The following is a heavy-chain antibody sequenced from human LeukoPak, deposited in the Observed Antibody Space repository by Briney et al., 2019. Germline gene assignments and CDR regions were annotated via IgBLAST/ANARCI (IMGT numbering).Heavy chain of an antibody. CDR2: VSGSGGST. J-gene: IGHJ4*02. CDR3: TKLGGAYSGYEIDY. D-gene: IGHD5-12*01. CDR1: GFTFSSYA. V-gene: IGHV3-23*01. Sequence: PGGSLRLSCAASGFTFSSYAMNWVRQAPGKGLEWVSTVSGSGGSTYYADSVKGRFTISRDNSKNTLYLQMNSLRAEDTAIYYCTKLGGAYSGYEIDYWGQGTLVTVPS.